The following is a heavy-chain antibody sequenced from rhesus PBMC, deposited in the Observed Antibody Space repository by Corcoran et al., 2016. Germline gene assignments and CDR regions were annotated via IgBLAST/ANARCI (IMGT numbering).Heavy chain of an antibody. D-gene: IGHD6-13*01. CDR3: ARDRSSWSRYFDL. Sequence: QVQLQQWGEGLVKPSETLPLTCAVYGGSISGYQYWSWIRQPPGKGLEWIGYIFGNSASTNYNPSLKNRVTISKDTSKNQFSLKLSSVTAADTAVYYCARDRSSWSRYFDLWGPGTPITISS. V-gene: IGHV4-73*01. CDR1: GGSISGYQY. J-gene: IGHJ2*01. CDR2: IFGNSAST.